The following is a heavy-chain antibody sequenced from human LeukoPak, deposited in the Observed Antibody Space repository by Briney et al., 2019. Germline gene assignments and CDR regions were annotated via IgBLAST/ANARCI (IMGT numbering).Heavy chain of an antibody. J-gene: IGHJ4*02. V-gene: IGHV3-30*02. CDR1: GFTFSSYG. CDR3: AKDHNCGGDCYHDY. D-gene: IGHD2-21*02. Sequence: GGSLRLSCAASGFTFSSYGMHWVRQAPGKGLEWVAFIRYDGSNKYYADSVKGRFTISRDNSKNTLYLQINSLRAEDTAVYYCAKDHNCGGDCYHDYWGQGTLVTVSS. CDR2: IRYDGSNK.